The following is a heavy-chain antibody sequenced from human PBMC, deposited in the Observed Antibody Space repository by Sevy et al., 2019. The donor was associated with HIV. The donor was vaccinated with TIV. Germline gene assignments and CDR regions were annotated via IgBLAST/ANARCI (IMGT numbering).Heavy chain of an antibody. CDR3: ARDYRYDFHGSGRHYFDY. CDR1: VGSFSGYY. Sequence: SETLSLTCAVYVGSFSGYYWSWIRQPAGKGLEWIGRIYPGGNSNYNPSLKSRVTMSVDTSKNQFSLRLSSVTAADTAVYYCARDYRYDFHGSGRHYFDYWGQGTLVTVSS. V-gene: IGHV4-59*10. J-gene: IGHJ4*01. CDR2: IYPGGNS. D-gene: IGHD3-10*01.